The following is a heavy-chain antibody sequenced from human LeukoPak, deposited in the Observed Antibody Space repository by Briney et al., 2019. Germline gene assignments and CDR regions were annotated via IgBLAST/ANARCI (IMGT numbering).Heavy chain of an antibody. CDR2: IYPGDSDT. J-gene: IGHJ4*02. Sequence: ESLKISCKVSGYSFTNYWIVWVRQMPGKGLEWMGIIYPGDSDTRYSPSFQGQVTFSADKSITTAYLQWSSLKASDTAMYYCARRNYYDSRGYYCDYWGQGTLVTVSS. CDR1: GYSFTNYW. D-gene: IGHD3-22*01. CDR3: ARRNYYDSRGYYCDY. V-gene: IGHV5-51*01.